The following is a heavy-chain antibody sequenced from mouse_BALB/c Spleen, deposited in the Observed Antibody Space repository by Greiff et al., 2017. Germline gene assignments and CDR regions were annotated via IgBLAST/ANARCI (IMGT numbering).Heavy chain of an antibody. V-gene: IGHV3-8*02. D-gene: IGHD2-3*01. CDR1: GDSITSGY. CDR3: ARRDDGYLYWYFDG. J-gene: IGHJ1*01. CDR2: ISYSGST. Sequence: EVKLQESGPSLVKPSQTLSLTCSVTGDSITSGYWNWVRKFPGNKLEYMGYISYSGSTYYNPSLKSRISITRDTSKNQYYLQLNSVTTEDTATYYCARRDDGYLYWYFDGWGAGTTVTVSS.